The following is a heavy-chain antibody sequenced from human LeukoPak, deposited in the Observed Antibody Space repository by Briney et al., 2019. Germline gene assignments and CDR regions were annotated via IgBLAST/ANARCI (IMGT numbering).Heavy chain of an antibody. V-gene: IGHV3-9*01. CDR1: GFFFDDYG. Sequence: PGRSLRLSCAASGFFFDDYGMHWVRQVPGKGLEWVSGISWQSNTRKYADSVRGRFTISRDNAKNSLYLQMNSLRAEDTAVYYCARGPQLGYCSSTSCYQFDYWGQGTLVTVSS. CDR3: ARGPQLGYCSSTSCYQFDY. J-gene: IGHJ4*02. CDR2: ISWQSNTR. D-gene: IGHD2-2*01.